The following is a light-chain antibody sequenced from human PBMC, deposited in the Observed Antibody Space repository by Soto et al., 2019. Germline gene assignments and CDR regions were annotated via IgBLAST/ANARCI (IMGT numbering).Light chain of an antibody. CDR2: SDR. J-gene: IGLJ3*02. CDR3: QVRESPSDHSVV. CDR1: NIGIKA. V-gene: IGLV3-21*02. Sequence: SYELTQPPSVSVAPGQTASITCGGDNIGIKAVHWYKQKAGQAPELVVYSDRDRPSGIPGRFSGSNSGSTATLTISRVEAGEEADYYCQVRESPSDHSVVFGGGTK.